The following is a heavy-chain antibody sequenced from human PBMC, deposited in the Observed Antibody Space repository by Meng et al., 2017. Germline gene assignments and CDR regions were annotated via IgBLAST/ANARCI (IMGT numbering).Heavy chain of an antibody. CDR1: GFTFNNYW. J-gene: IGHJ4*02. CDR2: ISGDGSIT. CDR3: LDEAPRSDY. Sequence: EVQLVGSGGGLVQPGGSLRLSCAASGFTFNNYWMHWVRQVPGKGLVWVSRISGDGSITNYAGSVKGRFTISRDNAKNTLYLQMNSLRPEDTAVYYCLDEAPRSDYWGQGSLVTVSS. V-gene: IGHV3-74*01. D-gene: IGHD1-1*01.